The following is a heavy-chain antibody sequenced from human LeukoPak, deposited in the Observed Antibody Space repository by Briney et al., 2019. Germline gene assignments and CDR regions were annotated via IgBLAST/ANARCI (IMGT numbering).Heavy chain of an antibody. CDR3: AREGSSKYYYYYDMDV. V-gene: IGHV4-39*02. D-gene: IGHD2-15*01. Sequence: PSETLSLTCTVSGGSISSSSYYWGWIRQPPGKGLEWIGSIYYSGSTYYNPSLKSRVTISVDTSKNQFSLKLSSVTAADTAVYYCAREGSSKYYYYYDMDVWGQGTTVTVSS. J-gene: IGHJ6*02. CDR1: GGSISSSSYY. CDR2: IYYSGST.